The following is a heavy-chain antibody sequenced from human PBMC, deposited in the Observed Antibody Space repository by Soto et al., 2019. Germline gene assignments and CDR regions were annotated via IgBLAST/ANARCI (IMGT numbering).Heavy chain of an antibody. CDR3: ARVNYYDSSGLLFYFDY. CDR1: GFTFSSYG. V-gene: IGHV3-33*01. CDR2: IWYDGSNK. J-gene: IGHJ4*02. D-gene: IGHD3-22*01. Sequence: QVQLVESGGGVVQPGRSLRLSCAASGFTFSSYGMHWVRQAPGKGLEWVAVIWYDGSNKYYADSVKGRFTISRDNSKNTLYLQMNSLRAEDTAVYYCARVNYYDSSGLLFYFDYWGQGTLVTVSS.